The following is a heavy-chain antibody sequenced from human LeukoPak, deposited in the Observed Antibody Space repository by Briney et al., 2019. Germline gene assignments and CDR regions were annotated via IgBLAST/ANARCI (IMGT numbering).Heavy chain of an antibody. Sequence: SETLSLTCTVSGGSISSYYWSWIRQPPGKGLEWIGYIYYSGSTNYNPSLKSRVTISVDTSKNQFSLKLSSVTAADTAVYYCARDRVLMVYARRNWFDPWGQGTLVTVSS. CDR1: GGSISSYY. CDR2: IYYSGST. CDR3: ARDRVLMVYARRNWFDP. V-gene: IGHV4-59*12. D-gene: IGHD2-8*01. J-gene: IGHJ5*02.